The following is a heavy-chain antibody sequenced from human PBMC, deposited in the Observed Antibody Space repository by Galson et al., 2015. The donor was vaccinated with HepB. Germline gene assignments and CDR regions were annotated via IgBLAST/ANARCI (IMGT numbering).Heavy chain of an antibody. CDR2: ISGSGGST. D-gene: IGHD3-22*01. CDR3: AKVPFYYYDSSGYLDY. V-gene: IGHV3-23*01. J-gene: IGHJ4*02. CDR1: GFTFSSYA. Sequence: SLRLSCAASGFTFSSYAMSWVRQAPGKGLEWVSAISGSGGSTYYADSVKGRFTISRDNSKNTLYLQMNSLRAEDTAVYYCAKVPFYYYDSSGYLDYWGQGTLVTVSS.